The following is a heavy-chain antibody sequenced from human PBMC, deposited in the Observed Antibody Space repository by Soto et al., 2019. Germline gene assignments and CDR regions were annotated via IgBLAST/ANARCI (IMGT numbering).Heavy chain of an antibody. CDR3: AKEKNSGWNFDY. J-gene: IGHJ4*02. V-gene: IGHV3-23*01. CDR2: ISGSGDST. D-gene: IGHD6-19*01. Sequence: GGSMILSCAASGFTFSTSAMNSARQAPGKGLEWVSGISGSGDSTYYADSVKGRFTVSRDNSKNTLYLQMNSLRAEDTAVFYCAKEKNSGWNFDYWGQGSMFTISS. CDR1: GFTFSTSA.